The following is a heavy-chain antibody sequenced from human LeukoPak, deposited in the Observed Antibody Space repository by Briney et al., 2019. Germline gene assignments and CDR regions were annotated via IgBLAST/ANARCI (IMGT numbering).Heavy chain of an antibody. J-gene: IGHJ4*02. CDR1: GFTFSSYA. CDR2: ISGSGGST. V-gene: IGHV3-23*01. D-gene: IGHD2-15*01. CDR3: AKDGLRVAATLYYFDY. Sequence: GGSLRFSCAASGFTFSSYAMSWVRQAPGKGLEWVSAISGSGGSTYYADSVKGRFTISRDNSKNTLYLQMNSLRAEDTAVYYCAKDGLRVAATLYYFDYWGQGTLVTVSS.